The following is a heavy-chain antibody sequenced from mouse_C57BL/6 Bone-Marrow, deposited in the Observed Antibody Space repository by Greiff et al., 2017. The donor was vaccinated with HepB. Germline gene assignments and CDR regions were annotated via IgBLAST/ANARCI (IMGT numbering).Heavy chain of an antibody. CDR2: IWSGGST. J-gene: IGHJ4*01. V-gene: IGHV2-2*01. CDR1: GFSLTSYG. Sequence: QVQLQQSGPGLVQPSQSLSITCTVSGFSLTSYGVHWVRQSPGKGLEWLGVIWSGGSTDYNAAFISRLSISKDNSKSQVFFKMNSLQADDTAIYYCARKVYDGYYYYYAMDYWGQGTSVTVSS. CDR3: ARKVYDGYYYYYAMDY. D-gene: IGHD2-3*01.